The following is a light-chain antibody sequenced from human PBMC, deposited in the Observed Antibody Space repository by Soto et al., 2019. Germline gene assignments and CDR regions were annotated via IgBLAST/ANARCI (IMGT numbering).Light chain of an antibody. CDR3: QQYNNWQGT. V-gene: IGKV3D-15*01. Sequence: ELVMTQSPAPLSVSPGGRATLSFRAMQSVSSKFAGYPQQPGQSPRLLIYGASSRATGIPDRFSGSGSGTEWTLTISSLHSEDFAVYYCQQYNNWQGTFGQGTKVDI. CDR2: GAS. CDR1: QSVSSK. J-gene: IGKJ1*01.